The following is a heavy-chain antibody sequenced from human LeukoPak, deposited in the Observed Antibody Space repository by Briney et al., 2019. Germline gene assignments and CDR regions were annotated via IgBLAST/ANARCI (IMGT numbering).Heavy chain of an antibody. CDR1: GFTFSSHS. CDR3: ARMSGSRLPGY. D-gene: IGHD3-3*01. V-gene: IGHV3-48*01. Sequence: GGSLRLSCAASGFTFSSHSMNWVRQAPGKGLEWVSYISSSSSSRYYADSVKGRFTISRDDARNSLYLQMNSLRAEDTAAYYCARMSGSRLPGYWGQGALVTVSS. J-gene: IGHJ4*02. CDR2: ISSSSSSR.